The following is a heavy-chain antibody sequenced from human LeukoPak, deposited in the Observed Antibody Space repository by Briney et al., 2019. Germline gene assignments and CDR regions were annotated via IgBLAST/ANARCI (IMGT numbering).Heavy chain of an antibody. Sequence: ASVTVSCTASGYTFTSYSLHWVRPAPGQRLEWMGWINVGNGDTKYSQKFQGRVTITRDTSASTVYMELSGLRSEDTAVYYCARSIAATDNTYWGQGTLVTVSS. J-gene: IGHJ4*02. CDR3: ARSIAATDNTY. CDR1: GYTFTSYS. CDR2: INVGNGDT. V-gene: IGHV1-3*01. D-gene: IGHD6-13*01.